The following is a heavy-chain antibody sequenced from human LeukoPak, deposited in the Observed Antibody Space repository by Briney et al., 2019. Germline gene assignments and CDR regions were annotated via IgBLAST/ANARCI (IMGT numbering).Heavy chain of an antibody. Sequence: SVKVSCKASGGTFSSYAISWVRQAPGQGLEWMGGIIPIFGTANYAQKFQGRVTITADKSTSTAYMELSSVTAADTAVYYCARYAVAGFFWFDPWGQGTLVTVSS. D-gene: IGHD6-19*01. J-gene: IGHJ5*02. V-gene: IGHV1-69*06. CDR1: GGTFSSYA. CDR2: IIPIFGTA. CDR3: ARYAVAGFFWFDP.